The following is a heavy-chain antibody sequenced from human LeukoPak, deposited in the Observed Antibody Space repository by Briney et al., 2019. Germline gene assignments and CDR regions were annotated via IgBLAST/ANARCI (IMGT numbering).Heavy chain of an antibody. CDR3: ASAPPYYYHSSGYYYFDY. J-gene: IGHJ4*02. CDR1: GGSLSGYY. V-gene: IGHV4-34*01. CDR2: INHSGST. Sequence: PSETLSLTCAVYGGSLSGYYWTWLRQPPGKGLEGIGEINHSGSTNYNPSLKSRVTISVDTSKNQFSLRLSSVPAADTAVYYCASAPPYYYHSSGYYYFDYWGQGTLVTVSS. D-gene: IGHD3-22*01.